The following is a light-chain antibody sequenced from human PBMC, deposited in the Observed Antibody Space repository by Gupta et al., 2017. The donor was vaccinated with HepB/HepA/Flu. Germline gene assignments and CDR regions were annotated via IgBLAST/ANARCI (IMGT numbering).Light chain of an antibody. V-gene: IGKV1D-12*01. J-gene: IGKJ4*01. CDR2: SAS. CDR1: QDIQVW. Sequence: DIQMTQSPSSVSSSVGDRVTITCRASQDIQVWVAWYQQKPGKVPNLLAYSASALQTGVPSRFSASGYGTDFTLTISSLQPEDFATYYCQQTNSFPLTFGGGTKVEIK. CDR3: QQTNSFPLT.